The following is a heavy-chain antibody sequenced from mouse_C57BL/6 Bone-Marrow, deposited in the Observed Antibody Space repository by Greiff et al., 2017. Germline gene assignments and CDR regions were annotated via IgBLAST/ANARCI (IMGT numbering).Heavy chain of an antibody. J-gene: IGHJ3*01. CDR3: ARNRGKAWFAY. V-gene: IGHV2-2*01. CDR2: IWSGGST. Sequence: VQLQESGPGLVQPSQSLSITCTVSGFSLTSYGVHWVRQSPGKGLEWLGVIWSGGSTDYNAAFISRLSISKDNSKSQVFFKMTSLQADDTAIYYCARNRGKAWFAYWGQGTLVTVSA. CDR1: GFSLTSYG.